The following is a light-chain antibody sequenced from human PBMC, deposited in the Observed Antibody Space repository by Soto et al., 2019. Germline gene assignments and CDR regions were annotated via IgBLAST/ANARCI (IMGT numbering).Light chain of an antibody. CDR3: QHYNNWPVT. J-gene: IGKJ4*01. Sequence: EIVMTQSPATLSVSPGERAILSCRASQSVSSNLAWYQQKPGQAPRLLIYGASTRATGIPASFSGSGSGTEFTLTISSLQSEDFAVYYCQHYNNWPVTFGGGTKVEIK. CDR1: QSVSSN. V-gene: IGKV3-15*01. CDR2: GAS.